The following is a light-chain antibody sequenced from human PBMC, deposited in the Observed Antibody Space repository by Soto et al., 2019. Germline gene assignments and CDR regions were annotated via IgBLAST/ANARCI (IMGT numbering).Light chain of an antibody. CDR3: QQYSGYPGT. CDR1: QSISTW. V-gene: IGKV1-5*03. CDR2: KAS. Sequence: DIQMTQSPSTLSASVGDRVTITCRASQSISTWLAWYQQKPQKAPNLLSSKASTLESGIPSRFSGSGSGTEFTLTVSSLQPDDFATYYCQQYSGYPGTFGQGTKVEVK. J-gene: IGKJ1*01.